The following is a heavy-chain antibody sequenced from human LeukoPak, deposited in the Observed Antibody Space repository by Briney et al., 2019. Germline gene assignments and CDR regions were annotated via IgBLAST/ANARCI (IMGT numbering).Heavy chain of an antibody. J-gene: IGHJ4*02. CDR1: GFTFSSYA. CDR3: AKDSDGVEFFAYYFAY. Sequence: GGSLRLSCAASGFTFSSYARSWVRQAPGKGLEWVSAISGSGGSTYYADSVKGRFTISRDNSKNTLYLQMNSLRAEDTAVYCCAKDSDGVEFFAYYFAYWGQGTLVTVSS. D-gene: IGHD5-24*01. CDR2: ISGSGGST. V-gene: IGHV3-23*01.